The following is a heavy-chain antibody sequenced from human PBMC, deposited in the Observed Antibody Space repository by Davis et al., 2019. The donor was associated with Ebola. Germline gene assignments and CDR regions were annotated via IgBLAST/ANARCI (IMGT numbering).Heavy chain of an antibody. CDR3: ARLYYYDSSGFYYGWFDP. J-gene: IGHJ5*02. V-gene: IGHV4-39*01. D-gene: IGHD3-22*01. Sequence: SETLSLTCSVSGASITSSSYYWGWIRQPPGKGLEWIGSIYYSGSAYYNPSLKSRVTIYVDTSKNQFSLKMSPVTAADTAVYFCARLYYYDSSGFYYGWFDPWGQGTLVTVSS. CDR2: IYYSGSA. CDR1: GASITSSSYY.